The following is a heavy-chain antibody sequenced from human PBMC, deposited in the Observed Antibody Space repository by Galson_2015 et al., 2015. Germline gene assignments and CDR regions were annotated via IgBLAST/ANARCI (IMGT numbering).Heavy chain of an antibody. V-gene: IGHV5-51*01. CDR1: GYSFTSYW. CDR3: ARRMYSGSYYGKYYFDY. Sequence: QSGAEVKKPGESLTISCKGSGYSFTSYWIGWVRQMPGKGLEWMGIIYPGDSDTRYSPSFQGQVTISADKSISTAYLQWSSLKASDTAMYYCARRMYSGSYYGKYYFDYWGQGTLVTVSS. D-gene: IGHD1-26*01. J-gene: IGHJ4*02. CDR2: IYPGDSDT.